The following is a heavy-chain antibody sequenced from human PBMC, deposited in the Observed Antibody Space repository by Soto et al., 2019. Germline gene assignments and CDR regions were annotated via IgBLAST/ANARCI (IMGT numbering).Heavy chain of an antibody. Sequence: SETLPLTYTVSGGSISRYYCGWIRQPPGKGLEWIGYMYNTGSTVYNPSFKSRVTISVDTSKNQFSLKLNSVTAADTAVYYCARDLWGYCGTDCYPLDVWGQGTTVTVSS. CDR3: ARDLWGYCGTDCYPLDV. CDR2: MYNTGST. V-gene: IGHV4-59*01. J-gene: IGHJ6*02. D-gene: IGHD2-21*02. CDR1: GGSISRYY.